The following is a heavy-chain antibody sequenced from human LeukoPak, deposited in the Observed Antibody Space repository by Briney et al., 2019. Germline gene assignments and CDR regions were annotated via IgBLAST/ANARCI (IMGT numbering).Heavy chain of an antibody. D-gene: IGHD6-19*01. J-gene: IGHJ4*02. CDR3: ARQSGDQSSAWYFDA. CDR2: IHYSGKV. Sequence: SETLSLTCTVSGGSLRSSGHWWVWIRQPPGKGLEWIGSIHYSGKVYYNPSLKSRDTTSVDTSTDQFSLRLSSATAADTAIYYCARQSGDQSSAWYFDAWGQGTLVTVSS. V-gene: IGHV4-39*01. CDR1: GGSLRSSGHW.